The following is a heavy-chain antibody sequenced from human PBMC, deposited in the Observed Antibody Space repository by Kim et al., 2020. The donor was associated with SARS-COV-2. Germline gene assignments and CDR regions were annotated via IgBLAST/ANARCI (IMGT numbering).Heavy chain of an antibody. Sequence: SETLSLTCTVSGGSLKNGIDYWTWIRQPPGKALEWIGFIYDSGTTNYNPSLKSRVSISVDTSKNQFSLKLRSVTGADTAVYYCARGGASVGYDILTGYYDHWGQGTLVTVSS. V-gene: IGHV4-61*01. CDR3: ARGGASVGYDILTGYYDH. D-gene: IGHD3-9*01. CDR1: GGSLKNGIDY. CDR2: IYDSGTT. J-gene: IGHJ4*02.